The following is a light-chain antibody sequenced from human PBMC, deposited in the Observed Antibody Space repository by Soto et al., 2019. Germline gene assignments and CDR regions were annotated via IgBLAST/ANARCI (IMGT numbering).Light chain of an antibody. CDR2: SNN. CDR3: AAWDDSLNALV. J-gene: IGLJ2*01. V-gene: IGLV1-44*01. Sequence: QSVLTQPPSASGTPGQRVTISCSGSSSIIVSNTVNWYQQLPGTAPKLLIYSNNQRPSGVPDRFSGSKSGTSASLAISGLQSEDEAHYYCAAWDDSLNALVFGGGTKLTVL. CDR1: SSIIVSNT.